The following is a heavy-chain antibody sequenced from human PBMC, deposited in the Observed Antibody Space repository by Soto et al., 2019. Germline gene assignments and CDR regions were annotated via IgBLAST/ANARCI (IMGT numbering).Heavy chain of an antibody. V-gene: IGHV4-4*02. Sequence: SETLSFTCAVSGGSISSSNWWSWVRQPPGKGLEWIGEIYHSGSTNYNPSLKSRVTISVDKSKNQFSLKLSSVTAADTAVYYCARQINWNYVRWFDPWGQGTLVTVSS. CDR3: ARQINWNYVRWFDP. CDR1: GGSISSSNW. CDR2: IYHSGST. J-gene: IGHJ5*02. D-gene: IGHD1-7*01.